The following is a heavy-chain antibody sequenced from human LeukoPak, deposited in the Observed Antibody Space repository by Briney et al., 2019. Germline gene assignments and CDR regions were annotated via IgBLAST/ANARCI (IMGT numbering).Heavy chain of an antibody. CDR2: ITSHEGSA. CDR3: VPVWRQWLVSGAFDI. D-gene: IGHD6-19*01. CDR1: VFTFSRYG. V-gene: IGHV3-64D*09. J-gene: IGHJ3*02. Sequence: GGSLRLSCSASVFTFSRYGIHWVRQPPGKGLEDVSTITSHEGSAYYPDSVQDRCTISRNNSKNTLYLQMRSLRHEDTAVYYCVPVWRQWLVSGAFDIWGQGTLVTVSS.